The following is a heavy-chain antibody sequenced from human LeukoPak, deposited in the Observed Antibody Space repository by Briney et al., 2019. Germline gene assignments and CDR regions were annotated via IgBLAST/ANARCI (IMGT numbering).Heavy chain of an antibody. D-gene: IGHD3-3*01. CDR2: IYTSGST. CDR3: SAVEWLSERVDY. J-gene: IGHJ4*02. Sequence: PSQTLSLTCTVSGGSISSGSYYWSWVRQPAGKGLEWIGRIYTSGSTNYNPSLKSRVTISVDTSKNQFSLKLSSVTAADTAVYYCSAVEWLSERVDYWGQGTLVTVSS. V-gene: IGHV4-61*02. CDR1: GGSISSGSYY.